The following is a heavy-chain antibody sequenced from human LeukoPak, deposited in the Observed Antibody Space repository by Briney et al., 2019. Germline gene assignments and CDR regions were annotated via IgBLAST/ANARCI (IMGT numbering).Heavy chain of an antibody. CDR2: IYNSGSS. V-gene: IGHV4-59*08. J-gene: IGHJ5*02. D-gene: IGHD3-10*01. Sequence: SETLTLTCSVSGGSISGYYWSWIRQPPGKGLEWIGYIYNSGSSNYNPSLMSRVTIAVETSKTQFSLKLTSVTAADTAVYYCARHYYGSGSWNWFDPWGQGTLVTVSS. CDR1: GGSISGYY. CDR3: ARHYYGSGSWNWFDP.